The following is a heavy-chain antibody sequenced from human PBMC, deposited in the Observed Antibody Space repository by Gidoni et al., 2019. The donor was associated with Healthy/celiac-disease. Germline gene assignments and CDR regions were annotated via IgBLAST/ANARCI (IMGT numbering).Heavy chain of an antibody. Sequence: EVQLVESGGGLVQPGGSLRLSCAASGFPFSSYSMNWVRQAPGRGLEWVSYISSSSSTIYYADSVKGRFTFSRDNAKNSLYLQMNSLRAEDTAVYYCARGGRFSTGWDLDYWGQGTLVTVSS. V-gene: IGHV3-48*01. CDR1: GFPFSSYS. CDR3: ARGGRFSTGWDLDY. CDR2: ISSSSSTI. D-gene: IGHD6-19*01. J-gene: IGHJ4*02.